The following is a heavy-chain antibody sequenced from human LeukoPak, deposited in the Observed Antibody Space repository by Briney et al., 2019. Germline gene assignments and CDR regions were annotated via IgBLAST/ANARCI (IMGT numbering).Heavy chain of an antibody. D-gene: IGHD6-13*01. J-gene: IGHJ6*02. CDR1: GGSISSSSYY. Sequence: SETLSLTCTVSGGSISSSSYYWGWIRQPPGKGLEWIGSIYYSGSTNYNPSLKSRVTISVDTSKNQFSLKLSSVTAADTAVYYCARTRIIAAPYGMDVWGQGTTVTVSS. CDR3: ARTRIIAAPYGMDV. CDR2: IYYSGST. V-gene: IGHV4-39*07.